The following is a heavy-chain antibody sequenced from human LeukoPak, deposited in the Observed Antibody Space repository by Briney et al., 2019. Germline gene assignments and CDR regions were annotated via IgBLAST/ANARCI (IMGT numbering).Heavy chain of an antibody. CDR2: INHSGST. D-gene: IGHD3-10*01. Sequence: SETLSLTCAVYGGSFSGYYWSWIRQPPGKGLEWIGEINHSGSTNYNPSLKSRVTISVDTSKNQFSLKLSSVTAADTAVYYCARGRGGSLHYYGSGSPRPFDYWGQGTLVSVSS. CDR1: GGSFSGYY. J-gene: IGHJ4*02. CDR3: ARGRGGSLHYYGSGSPRPFDY. V-gene: IGHV4-34*01.